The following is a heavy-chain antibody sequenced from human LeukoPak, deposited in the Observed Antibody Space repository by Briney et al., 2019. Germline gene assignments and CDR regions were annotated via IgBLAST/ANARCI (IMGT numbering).Heavy chain of an antibody. CDR2: IIPIFGTA. D-gene: IGHD6-19*01. CDR3: ARDRVSSGWVDAFDI. J-gene: IGHJ3*02. Sequence: SVKVSCKASGGTFSSYAISWVRQAPGQGLEWMVGIIPIFGTANYAQKFQGRVTITTDESTSTAYMELSSLRSEDTAVYYCARDRVSSGWVDAFDIWGQGTMVTVSS. CDR1: GGTFSSYA. V-gene: IGHV1-69*05.